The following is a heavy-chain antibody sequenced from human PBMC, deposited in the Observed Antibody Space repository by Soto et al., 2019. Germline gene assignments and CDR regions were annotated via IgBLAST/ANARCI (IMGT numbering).Heavy chain of an antibody. CDR3: AAVGSSGWYRGGIYDAFDI. Sequence: ASVKVSCKASGFTFTSSAMQWVRQARGQRLEWIGWIVVGSGNTNYAQKFQERVTITRDMSTSTAYMELSSLRSEDTAVYYCAAVGSSGWYRGGIYDAFDIWGQGTMVTVSS. D-gene: IGHD6-19*01. CDR1: GFTFTSSA. J-gene: IGHJ3*02. V-gene: IGHV1-58*02. CDR2: IVVGSGNT.